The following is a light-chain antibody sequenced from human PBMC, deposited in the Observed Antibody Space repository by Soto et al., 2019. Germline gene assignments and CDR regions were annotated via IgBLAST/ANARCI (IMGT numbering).Light chain of an antibody. V-gene: IGLV2-14*01. CDR3: ISYTGSSTSYV. Sequence: QSALTQPASVSGSPGQSITISCTGTSSDFGGYNYVSWYQQHPGRAPKVLIYDVSNRPAGVSDRFSGSRSGNTASLTISGLHSEDEADYYCISYTGSSTSYVFGTGTKVTVL. J-gene: IGLJ1*01. CDR2: DVS. CDR1: SSDFGGYNY.